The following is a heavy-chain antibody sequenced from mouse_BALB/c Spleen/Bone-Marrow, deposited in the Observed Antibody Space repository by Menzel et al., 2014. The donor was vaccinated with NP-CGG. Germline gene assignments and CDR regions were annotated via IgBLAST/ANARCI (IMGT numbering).Heavy chain of an antibody. CDR3: ARRYDYGYGPFAY. CDR1: GFTFSNYT. Sequence: EVKVVESGGGLVQPGGSLKLSCAASGFTFSNYTMSWIRQTPEKRLEWVAYISNGGGTTYYPDTVKGRFTISRDNAKNTLYLQMSSQKSEDAAMYYCARRYDYGYGPFAYWGQGTLVTVSA. CDR2: ISNGGGTT. J-gene: IGHJ3*01. D-gene: IGHD1-2*01. V-gene: IGHV5-12-2*01.